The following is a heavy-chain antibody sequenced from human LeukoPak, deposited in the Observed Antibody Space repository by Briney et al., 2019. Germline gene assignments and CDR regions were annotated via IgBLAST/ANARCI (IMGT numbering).Heavy chain of an antibody. Sequence: GGSLRLSCTASGFTFRSSSFNWVRQVQGKGLEWVSSNSSSGTYMYYADSVEGRFTISRDNAKNSLFLQMDSLRAEDTGVYFCAREFGNADTYGNVPLGHWSQGTLVTVSS. D-gene: IGHD5-18*01. V-gene: IGHV3-21*01. CDR3: AREFGNADTYGNVPLGH. J-gene: IGHJ4*02. CDR1: GFTFRSSS. CDR2: NSSSGTYM.